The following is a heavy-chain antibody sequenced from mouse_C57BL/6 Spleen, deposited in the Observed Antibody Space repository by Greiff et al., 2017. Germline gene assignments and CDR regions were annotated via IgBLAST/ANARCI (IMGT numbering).Heavy chain of an antibody. V-gene: IGHV1-74*01. D-gene: IGHD1-1*01. J-gene: IGHJ2*01. CDR2: IHPSDSDT. CDR3: AIGNYYGYYFDY. Sequence: QVHVKQPGAELVKPGASVKVSCKASGYTFTSYWMHWVKQRPGQGLEWIGRIHPSDSDTNYNQKLKGKATLTVDKSSSTAYMQLSSLTSEDSAVYYCAIGNYYGYYFDYWGQGTTLTVSS. CDR1: GYTFTSYW.